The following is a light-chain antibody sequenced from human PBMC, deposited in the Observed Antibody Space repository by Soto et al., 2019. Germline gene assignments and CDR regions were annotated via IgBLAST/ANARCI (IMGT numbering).Light chain of an antibody. Sequence: EIVLTQSPGTLSLSPGERATLSCSASQSVSSSFIAWYQQRPGQAPRLLIYGTSNRATGIPDRFSGSGSGTDFTLTISRLEPEDCAVYFCQQYATSPTFGGGTKVEIK. CDR2: GTS. V-gene: IGKV3-20*01. CDR3: QQYATSPT. J-gene: IGKJ4*01. CDR1: QSVSSSF.